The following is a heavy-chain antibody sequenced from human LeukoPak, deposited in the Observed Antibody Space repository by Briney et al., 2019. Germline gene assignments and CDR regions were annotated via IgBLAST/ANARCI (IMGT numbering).Heavy chain of an antibody. Sequence: GGSLRLSCTTSGFTFDDYAMHRVRQVPGKGLEWVSGITWNSDKIDYADSVKGRFTTSRDNAKKSLYLQMNSLRAEDTALYYCAKATSVLLWFGDRLDAFDIWGQGTMVTVSS. CDR2: ITWNSDKI. J-gene: IGHJ3*02. CDR1: GFTFDDYA. D-gene: IGHD3-10*01. CDR3: AKATSVLLWFGDRLDAFDI. V-gene: IGHV3-9*01.